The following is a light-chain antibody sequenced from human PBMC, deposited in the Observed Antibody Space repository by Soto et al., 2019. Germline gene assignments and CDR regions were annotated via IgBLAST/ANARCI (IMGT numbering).Light chain of an antibody. J-gene: IGKJ4*01. V-gene: IGKV3-20*01. CDR3: QQYHLSPLT. CDR1: EAINNNF. Sequence: EIVLTQSPGALSVAPGETLSLSCSASEAINNNFVAWYQQRPGQVPRLLMYGASIRVSGVPDRISGRRSGTGFILNIARVEPEDSAVYLCQQYHLSPLTFGGGTQV. CDR2: GAS.